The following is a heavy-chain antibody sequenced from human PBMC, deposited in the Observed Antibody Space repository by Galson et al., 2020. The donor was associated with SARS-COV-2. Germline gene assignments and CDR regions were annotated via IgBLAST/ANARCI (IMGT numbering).Heavy chain of an antibody. CDR2: ISYDGSNK. J-gene: IGHJ4*02. CDR3: AKDLSIVVVPAAMYADY. V-gene: IGHV3-30*18. Sequence: QAGGSLRLSCAASGFTFSSYGMHWVRQAPGKGLEWVAVISYDGSNKYYADSVKGRFTISRDNSKNTLYLQMNSLRAEDTAVYYCAKDLSIVVVPAAMYADYWGQGTLVTVSS. D-gene: IGHD2-2*01. CDR1: GFTFSSYG.